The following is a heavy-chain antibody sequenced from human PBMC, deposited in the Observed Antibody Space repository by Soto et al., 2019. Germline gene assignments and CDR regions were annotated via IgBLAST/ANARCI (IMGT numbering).Heavy chain of an antibody. CDR2: IIPILGIA. CDR3: ASSTYNWNDDDAFDI. Sequence: SVKVSCKASGYTFTNYGITWVRQAPGQGLEWMGRIIPILGIANYAQKFQGRVTITADKSTSTAYMELSSLRSEDTAVYYCASSTYNWNDDDAFDIWGQGTMVTVSS. V-gene: IGHV1-69*04. D-gene: IGHD1-20*01. CDR1: GYTFTNYG. J-gene: IGHJ3*02.